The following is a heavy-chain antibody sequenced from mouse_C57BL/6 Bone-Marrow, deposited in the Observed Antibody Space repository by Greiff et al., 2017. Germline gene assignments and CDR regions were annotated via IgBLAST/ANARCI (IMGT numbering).Heavy chain of an antibody. Sequence: QVQLQQPGAELVKPGASVKLSCKASGYTFTSYWMQWVKQRPGQGLEWIGEIDPSDSYTNYNQKFKGKATLTVDTSSSTAYMQLSSLTSEDSAVYYCARPLICYGSSLYYFDYWGQGTTRTVSS. D-gene: IGHD1-1*01. J-gene: IGHJ2*01. CDR2: IDPSDSYT. CDR1: GYTFTSYW. V-gene: IGHV1-50*01. CDR3: ARPLICYGSSLYYFDY.